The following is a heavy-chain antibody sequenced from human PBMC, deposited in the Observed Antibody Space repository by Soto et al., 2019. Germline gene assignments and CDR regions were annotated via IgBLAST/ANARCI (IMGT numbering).Heavy chain of an antibody. D-gene: IGHD2-2*01. CDR3: ARYIPGGSYYGMDV. CDR1: GFTFSSYA. CDR2: IGESGTPT. V-gene: IGHV3-23*01. J-gene: IGHJ6*02. Sequence: EVQLLESGGGLVQPGGSLRLSCAASGFTFSSYAMKWVRQAPGKGLEWVSLIGESGTPTYYADSVKGRCTISRDNSGNTQFLEMYSLRAEDTAVYYCARYIPGGSYYGMDVWGQGTTVNVSS.